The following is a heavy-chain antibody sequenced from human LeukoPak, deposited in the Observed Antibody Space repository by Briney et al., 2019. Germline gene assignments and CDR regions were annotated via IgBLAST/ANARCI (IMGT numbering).Heavy chain of an antibody. CDR3: AKDAIPRNSLWDYFDY. CDR1: GFIFGHYA. V-gene: IGHV3-23*01. J-gene: IGHJ4*02. Sequence: GGSLRLSCTASGFIFGHYAMTWVRQVPGKGLEWVSSTGGGGDDTYYADFVKGRFTISRDNSKSTLFLQMNSLRDEDTAVYYCAKDAIPRNSLWDYFDYLGQGTLVTVSS. D-gene: IGHD2-21*01. CDR2: TGGGGDDT.